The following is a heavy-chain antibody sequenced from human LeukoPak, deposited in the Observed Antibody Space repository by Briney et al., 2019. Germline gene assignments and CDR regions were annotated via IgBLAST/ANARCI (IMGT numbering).Heavy chain of an antibody. CDR1: GGSISSYY. CDR2: IYTSGST. Sequence: PSETLSLTCTVSGGSISSYYWSWLRQPAGKGLEWIGRIYTSGSTNYNPSLKSRVTMSVDTSKNQFSLKLSSVTAADTAVYYCASWSSSWGLFDYWGQGTLVTVSS. J-gene: IGHJ4*02. CDR3: ASWSSSWGLFDY. V-gene: IGHV4-4*07. D-gene: IGHD6-13*01.